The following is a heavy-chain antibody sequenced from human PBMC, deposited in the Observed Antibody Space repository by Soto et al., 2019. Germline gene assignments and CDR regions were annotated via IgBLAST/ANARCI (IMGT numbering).Heavy chain of an antibody. CDR3: ASESGGATAILDYYYFYMDV. D-gene: IGHD5-12*01. J-gene: IGHJ6*03. Sequence: QVQLVQSGAEVRKPGASVTVACRSSGDSFNDYYIHWVRQAPGQGFEWMGWINPNGGVTKYAQKFQGWVSMTRDTSIRTVYMQLSRLRSDDTAVYYCASESGGATAILDYYYFYMDVWGTGTTVTVSS. V-gene: IGHV1-2*04. CDR1: GDSFNDYY. CDR2: INPNGGVT.